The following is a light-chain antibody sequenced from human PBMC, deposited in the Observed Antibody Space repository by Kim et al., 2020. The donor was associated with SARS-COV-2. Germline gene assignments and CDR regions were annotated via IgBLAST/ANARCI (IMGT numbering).Light chain of an antibody. Sequence: IQMTQSPSSVSASVGDRVTITCRASQNINTWLAWYQQKPGKAPKLLIYAAPSLQSGVPSRFSGSGSGTAFTLTIARLQPDDSATYYCQQANSFPPFTFGQGTKVEIK. J-gene: IGKJ1*01. CDR3: QQANSFPPFT. V-gene: IGKV1-12*01. CDR1: QNINTW. CDR2: AAP.